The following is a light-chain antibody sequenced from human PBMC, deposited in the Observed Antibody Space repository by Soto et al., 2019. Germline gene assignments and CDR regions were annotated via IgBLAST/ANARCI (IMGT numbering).Light chain of an antibody. Sequence: QSVLTQPPSASGAPGQRVTISCSGSSSNIGSYPVHWYQQFSGAAPRLLIYDDNQRPSGVPDRFSGSKSGTSALLAISGLQSEDEADYYCAAWEATVTVVLGGGTQLTVL. CDR1: SSNIGSYP. CDR3: AAWEATVTVV. J-gene: IGLJ2*01. V-gene: IGLV1-44*01. CDR2: DDN.